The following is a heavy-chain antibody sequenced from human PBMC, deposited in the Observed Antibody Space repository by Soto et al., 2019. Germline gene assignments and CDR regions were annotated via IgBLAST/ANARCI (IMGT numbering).Heavy chain of an antibody. Sequence: QVQLQESGPGLVKPSQTLSLTCTVSGGSISSGGYYWSWIRQHPGKGLEWIGYIYYSGSTYYNPSLKSRXXIXVXXSKNQFSLKLSSVTAADTAVYYCARATGYNYYFDYWGQGTLVTVSS. D-gene: IGHD5-12*01. J-gene: IGHJ4*02. CDR2: IYYSGST. CDR3: ARATGYNYYFDY. V-gene: IGHV4-31*03. CDR1: GGSISSGGYY.